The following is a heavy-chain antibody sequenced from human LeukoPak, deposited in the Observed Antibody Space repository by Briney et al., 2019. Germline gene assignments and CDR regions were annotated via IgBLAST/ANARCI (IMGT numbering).Heavy chain of an antibody. D-gene: IGHD2-2*03. V-gene: IGHV5-51*01. CDR1: GYSFTSYW. Sequence: GESLKISCKGSGYSFTSYWIGWVRQMPGKGREWMGIIYPGDSDTRYSPSFQGQVTISADKSISTAYLQWSSLKASDTAMYYCARPHGYCSSTSCYGRGDAFDIWGQGTMVTVSS. CDR2: IYPGDSDT. CDR3: ARPHGYCSSTSCYGRGDAFDI. J-gene: IGHJ3*02.